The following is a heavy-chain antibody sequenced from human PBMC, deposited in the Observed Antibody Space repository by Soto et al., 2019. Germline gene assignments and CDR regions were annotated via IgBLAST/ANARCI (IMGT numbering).Heavy chain of an antibody. J-gene: IGHJ4*02. CDR3: AKAKRGILPTTTGGLDY. D-gene: IGHD4-4*01. CDR2: INPTGGST. CDR1: GFPFSTYA. V-gene: IGHV3-23*01. Sequence: EVQLLESGGNLVQPGGSLRLSCAGSGFPFSTYAVSWVRQAPGKGLEWVSAINPTGGSTYYAASVRGRFTISRDNSKNTVFLQMSGLRAEDTAIYYCAKAKRGILPTTTGGLDYWGQGTVLSVSS.